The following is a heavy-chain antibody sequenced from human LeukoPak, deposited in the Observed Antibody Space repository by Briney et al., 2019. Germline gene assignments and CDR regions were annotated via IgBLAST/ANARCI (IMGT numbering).Heavy chain of an antibody. CDR1: GYTFTSYA. Sequence: ASVKVSCKASGYTFTSYAMNWVRQAPGQGLEWMGWINTNTGNPTYAQGFTGRFVFSLDTSVSTAYLQISSLKAEDTAVYYCARDMRYSSGWEPSNFKRYYYYYMDVWGKGTTVTVSS. D-gene: IGHD6-19*01. CDR3: ARDMRYSSGWEPSNFKRYYYYYMDV. V-gene: IGHV7-4-1*02. J-gene: IGHJ6*03. CDR2: INTNTGNP.